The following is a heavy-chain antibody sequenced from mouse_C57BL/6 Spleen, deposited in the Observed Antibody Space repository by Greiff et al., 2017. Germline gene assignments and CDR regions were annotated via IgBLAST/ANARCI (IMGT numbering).Heavy chain of an antibody. Sequence: QVQLKESGTELVKPGASVKLSCKASGYTFTSYWMHWVKQRPGPGLEWIGNINPSNGGTNYNAKFKSKATLTVDKSSSTAYMQLSSLTSEDSAVYYCAYGDYRAMDYWGQGTSVTVSS. CDR2: INPSNGGT. CDR3: AYGDYRAMDY. V-gene: IGHV1-53*01. D-gene: IGHD2-13*01. J-gene: IGHJ4*01. CDR1: GYTFTSYW.